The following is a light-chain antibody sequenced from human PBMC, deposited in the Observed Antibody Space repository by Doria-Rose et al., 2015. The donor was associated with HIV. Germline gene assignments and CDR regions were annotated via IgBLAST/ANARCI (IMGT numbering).Light chain of an antibody. CDR3: QSYDSRLSVYV. Sequence: LTQSPSVSGAPGQRVAISCTGSSSNIGAGFDVNWYQQFPGTAPKLLIHGNTNRPSAVPDRFSGSKSGTSVSRAISGLRAEDEADYYCQSYDSRLSVYVFGTGTKVTVL. V-gene: IGLV1-40*01. J-gene: IGLJ1*01. CDR1: SSNIGAGFD. CDR2: GNT.